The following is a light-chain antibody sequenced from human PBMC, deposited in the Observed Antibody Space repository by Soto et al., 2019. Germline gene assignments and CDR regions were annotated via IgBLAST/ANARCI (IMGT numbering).Light chain of an antibody. CDR3: QQYDNWPPLT. Sequence: EIVMTQSPATLSLSPGERATLSCRASQSVRANLAWYQHQPGQAPRLLIYGASTRATDIPARFSGSGSGTEFTLTISSLQSEDFAVYYCQQYDNWPPLTFGGGTRVESK. CDR1: QSVRAN. J-gene: IGKJ4*01. CDR2: GAS. V-gene: IGKV3-15*01.